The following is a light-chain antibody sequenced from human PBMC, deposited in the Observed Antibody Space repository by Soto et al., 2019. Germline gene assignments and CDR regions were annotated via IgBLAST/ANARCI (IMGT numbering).Light chain of an antibody. V-gene: IGLV1-40*01. CDR1: SSNIGAGYE. CDR3: QSYDRSMSGSL. J-gene: IGLJ3*02. CDR2: DNF. Sequence: QSVLTQPPSVSGAPGQRVTISCSGSSSNIGAGYEVHWYKQLPGTAPKLLIYDNFNRPSGVPDRFSGSKSGTSASLAITGLQAEAEADYYCQSYDRSMSGSLFGGGTKLTVL.